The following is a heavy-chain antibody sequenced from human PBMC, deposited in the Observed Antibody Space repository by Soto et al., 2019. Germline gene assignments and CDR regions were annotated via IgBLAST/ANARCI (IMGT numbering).Heavy chain of an antibody. V-gene: IGHV3-33*01. CDR1: GFTFSSYG. CDR2: IWYDGSNK. CDR3: ARRARNLHPGRTPRASTVTTALWRRSYYYYYMDV. J-gene: IGHJ6*03. D-gene: IGHD4-17*01. Sequence: QVQLVESGGGVVQPGRSLRLSCAASGFTFSSYGMHWVRQAPGKGLEWVAVIWYDGSNKYYADSVKGRFTISRDNSKNTLDLQMNSLRAEDTAVYYCARRARNLHPGRTPRASTVTTALWRRSYYYYYMDVWGKGTTVTVSS.